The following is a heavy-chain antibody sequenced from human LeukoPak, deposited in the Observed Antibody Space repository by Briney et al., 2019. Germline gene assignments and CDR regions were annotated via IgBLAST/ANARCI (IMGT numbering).Heavy chain of an antibody. J-gene: IGHJ4*02. CDR2: ISPSGDIT. CDR1: GFTFSSYS. D-gene: IGHD1-1*01. V-gene: IGHV3-23*01. CDR3: ARDLAYIRFDN. Sequence: GGSLRLSCAASGFTFSSYSMNWVRQAPGKGLEWVSGISPSGDITYYADSVKGRFTISRDNSKNTVYLQMDSLRFEDAAVYYCARDLAYIRFDNWGQGTLVTVSS.